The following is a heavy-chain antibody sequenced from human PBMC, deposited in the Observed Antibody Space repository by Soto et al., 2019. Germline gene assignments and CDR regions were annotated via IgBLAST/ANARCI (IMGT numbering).Heavy chain of an antibody. CDR2: ISWDGGST. J-gene: IGHJ6*02. CDR3: AKDLNVNPPAWNDGYCGMDV. Sequence: PGGSLRLSCAASGFTFDDYTMHWVRQAPGKGLEWVSLISWDGGSTYYADSVKGRFTISRDNSKNSLYLQMNSLRTEDTALYYCAKDLNVNPPAWNDGYCGMDVWGQGTTVTVSS. D-gene: IGHD1-1*01. CDR1: GFTFDDYT. V-gene: IGHV3-43*01.